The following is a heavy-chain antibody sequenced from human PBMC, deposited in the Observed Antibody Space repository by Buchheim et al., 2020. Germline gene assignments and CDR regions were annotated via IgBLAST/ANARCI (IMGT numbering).Heavy chain of an antibody. D-gene: IGHD2-15*01. V-gene: IGHV3-23*01. CDR3: AKGAALGCSGGSCYDFFDY. CDR1: GFTFSSYA. CDR2: ISGSGDST. J-gene: IGHJ4*02. Sequence: EVQLLESGGGLVQPGGSLRLSCAASGFTFSSYAMSWVRQAPGKGLEWVSAISGSGDSTYYADSVKGRFTISSDNSKNTLYLQMNSLRAEDTAVYYCAKGAALGCSGGSCYDFFDYWGQGT.